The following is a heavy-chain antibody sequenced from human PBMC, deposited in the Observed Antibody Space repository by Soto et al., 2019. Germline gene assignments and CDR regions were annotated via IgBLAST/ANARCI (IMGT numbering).Heavy chain of an antibody. J-gene: IGHJ3*02. CDR3: ARIRAMIGGFDAFDI. D-gene: IGHD3-22*01. V-gene: IGHV2-26*01. CDR2: IFSNDEK. Sequence: SGPTLVNPTQTLTLTCTFSGFSLSTSGMCVSWIRQPPGKALEWLAHIFSNDEKSYSTSLKSRLTISKDTSKSQVVLTMTNMDPVDTATYYCARIRAMIGGFDAFDIWGQGTMVTVSS. CDR1: GFSLSTSGMC.